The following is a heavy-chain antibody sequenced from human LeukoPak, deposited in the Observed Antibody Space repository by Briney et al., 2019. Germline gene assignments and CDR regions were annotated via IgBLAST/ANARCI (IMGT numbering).Heavy chain of an antibody. J-gene: IGHJ4*02. D-gene: IGHD3-16*01. CDR1: GITFSSYG. CDR2: IRYDGSNK. V-gene: IGHV3-30*02. CDR3: ANWGPAGLNY. Sequence: AGGSLRLSCAASGITFSSYGMHWVRQAPGKGLEWVAFIRYDGSNKYYADSVKGRFTISRDNSKNTLYLQMNSLRAEDTAVYYCANWGPAGLNYWGQGALVTVSS.